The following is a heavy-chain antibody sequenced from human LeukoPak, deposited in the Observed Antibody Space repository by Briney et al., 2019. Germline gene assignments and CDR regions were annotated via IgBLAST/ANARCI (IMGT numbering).Heavy chain of an antibody. CDR3: ARVFGDNVGRYFDY. D-gene: IGHD1-1*01. CDR1: AGSKSHYY. CDR2: IYYSGSA. Sequence: PSETLSQTCTVSAGSKSHYYWIWIRQSPGGGLEWIGYIYYSGSATYKPSLKSRVTISVDTSKNQFSLHLSSVAAADTAVYCCARVFGDNVGRYFDYGRQGTLVTVSS. V-gene: IGHV4-59*01. J-gene: IGHJ4*02.